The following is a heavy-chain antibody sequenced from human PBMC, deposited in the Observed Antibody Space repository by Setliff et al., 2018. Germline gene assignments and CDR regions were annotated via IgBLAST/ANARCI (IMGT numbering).Heavy chain of an antibody. D-gene: IGHD3-3*01. Sequence: ASVKVSCKASGYTFTGYYMHWVRQAPGQGLEWMGWINPNSGGTNYAQKFQGWVTMTRDTSISTAYMELSRLRSDDTAVYYCARGRDFWSGYLVYCGQGTLVTVSS. CDR2: INPNSGGT. V-gene: IGHV1-2*04. CDR1: GYTFTGYY. J-gene: IGHJ4*02. CDR3: ARGRDFWSGYLVY.